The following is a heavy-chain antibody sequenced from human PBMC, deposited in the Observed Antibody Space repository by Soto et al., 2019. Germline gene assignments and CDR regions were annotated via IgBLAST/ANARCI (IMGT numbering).Heavy chain of an antibody. CDR1: GCSLTNYW. Sequence: GESLKISCXGYGCSLTNYWIGWVRQMPGKGLEWMGLIYPGDSDTRYSRSFQGQVTISADKSINTAYLQWSSLKASDTAMYYCARRGQTTDYYYYGMDVWGQGTTVTVSS. V-gene: IGHV5-51*01. J-gene: IGHJ6*02. CDR2: IYPGDSDT. CDR3: ARRGQTTDYYYYGMDV.